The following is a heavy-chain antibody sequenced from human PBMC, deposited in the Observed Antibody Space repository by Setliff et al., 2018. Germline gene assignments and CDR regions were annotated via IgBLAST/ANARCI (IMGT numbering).Heavy chain of an antibody. J-gene: IGHJ4*02. D-gene: IGHD4-17*01. CDR1: GFTFSSHW. V-gene: IGHV3-74*03. CDR3: ARAVVGYGDLYYFDC. Sequence: ETLSLSCAAAGFTFSSHWMHWVRQAPGKRLMWVSRINNDGSSRAYADSVKGRFTISRDNAKNSMYLEMNSLRAEDTAFYYCARAVVGYGDLYYFDCWGQGTLVTVSS. CDR2: INNDGSSR.